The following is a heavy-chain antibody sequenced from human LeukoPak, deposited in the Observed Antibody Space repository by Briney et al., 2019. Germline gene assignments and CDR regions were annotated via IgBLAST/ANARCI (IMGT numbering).Heavy chain of an antibody. J-gene: IGHJ6*04. D-gene: IGHD3-10*02. CDR3: AELGITMIGGV. CDR1: GFTSSDYY. V-gene: IGHV3-11*04. CDR2: ISSSGSTI. Sequence: GGSLRHSCAASGFTSSDYYMSWIRHAPGEGLEWVSYISSSGSTIYYADSVKGRFTISRDNAKNSLYLQMNSLRAEDTAVYYCAELGITMIGGVWGKGTTVTISS.